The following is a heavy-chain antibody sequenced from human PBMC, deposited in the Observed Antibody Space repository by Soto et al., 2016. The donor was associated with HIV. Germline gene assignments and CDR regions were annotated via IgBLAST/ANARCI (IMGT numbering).Heavy chain of an antibody. D-gene: IGHD3-10*01. CDR3: ARTFIRAYYMDV. Sequence: EVQLVESGGGLVQPGGSLKLSCEASGFTFGSYDMHWVRQAPGMGLEYVSTISSNGINTYYANSVKGRFTISRDNSKNTPYLQMDSLRAEDMAVYYCARTFIRAYYMDVWGKGTTVTVSS. CDR2: ISSNGINT. CDR1: GFTFGSYD. J-gene: IGHJ6*03. V-gene: IGHV3-64*01.